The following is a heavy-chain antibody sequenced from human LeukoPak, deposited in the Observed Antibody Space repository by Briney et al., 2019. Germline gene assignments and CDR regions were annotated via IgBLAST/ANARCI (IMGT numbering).Heavy chain of an antibody. Sequence: NPSETLSLTCTVSGGSISSYYWSWIRQPPGKGLEWIGYIYYSGSTNYNPSLKSRVTISVDTSKNQFSLKLSSVTAADTAVYYCARDRKYYYDSSLDVWGKGTTVTVSS. J-gene: IGHJ6*04. CDR3: ARDRKYYYDSSLDV. CDR1: GGSISSYY. CDR2: IYYSGST. D-gene: IGHD3-22*01. V-gene: IGHV4-59*12.